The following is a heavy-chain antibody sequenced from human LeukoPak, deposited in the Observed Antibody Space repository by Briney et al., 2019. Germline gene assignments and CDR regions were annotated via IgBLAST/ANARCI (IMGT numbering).Heavy chain of an antibody. D-gene: IGHD5-18*01. V-gene: IGHV4-59*01. CDR3: ARGHGYSYGWTNAGYYYYMDV. CDR1: GGSISSYY. Sequence: SETLSLTCTVSGGSISSYYWSWIRQPPGPGMEWIGYIYYSESTNYNPSLKSRVTISVDTSKNQFSLKLTSVTAADTAVYYCARGHGYSYGWTNAGYYYYMDVWGKGTAVTVSS. J-gene: IGHJ6*03. CDR2: IYYSEST.